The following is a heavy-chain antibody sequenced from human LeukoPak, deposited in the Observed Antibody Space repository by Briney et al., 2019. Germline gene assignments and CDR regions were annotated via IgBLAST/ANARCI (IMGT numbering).Heavy chain of an antibody. CDR3: ARGAKRGSSGPPDY. D-gene: IGHD3-22*01. J-gene: IGHJ4*02. Sequence: SETLSLTCAAYGGTFSGYYWSWIRQPPGKGLEGIGEINHSGSTNYNPSLKSRVTISVAPSTNQFSLKLSSVTAADTAVYYCARGAKRGSSGPPDYWGQGTLVTVSS. CDR2: INHSGST. CDR1: GGTFSGYY. V-gene: IGHV4-34*01.